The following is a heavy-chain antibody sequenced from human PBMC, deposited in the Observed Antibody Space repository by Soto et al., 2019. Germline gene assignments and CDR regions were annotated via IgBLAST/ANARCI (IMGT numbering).Heavy chain of an antibody. CDR3: PRGAIVVLLGAISYLDY. D-gene: IGHD2-2*02. V-gene: IGHV3-23*01. J-gene: IGHJ4*02. CDR1: GFTFSSYA. CDR2: ISGSGGST. Sequence: GGSLRLSXAASGFTFSSYAMSWVRQAPGKGLEWVSAISGSGGSTYYADSVKGRFTISRDNSKNTLYLQMNSLRAEDTAVYYCPRGAIVVLLGAISYLDYWGQGTLVTVSS.